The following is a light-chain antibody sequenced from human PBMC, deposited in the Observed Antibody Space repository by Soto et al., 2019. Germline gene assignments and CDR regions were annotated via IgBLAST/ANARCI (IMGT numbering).Light chain of an antibody. CDR2: DVS. CDR3: SSYTSSSTLGV. Sequence: QSVLTQPASVSGSPGQSITISCTGTRSDVGGYNYVSWYQQHPGKAPKLMIYDVSNRPSGVSNRFSGSKSGNTASLTIFGLQAEDEADYYCSSYTSSSTLGVFGTGTKVTVL. J-gene: IGLJ1*01. V-gene: IGLV2-14*01. CDR1: RSDVGGYNY.